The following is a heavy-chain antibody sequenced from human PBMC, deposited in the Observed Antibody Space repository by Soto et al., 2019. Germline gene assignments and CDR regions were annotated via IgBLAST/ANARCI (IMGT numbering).Heavy chain of an antibody. V-gene: IGHV1-2*04. CDR3: ARQGGQWLANDAFDI. CDR2: INPNSGGT. J-gene: IGHJ3*02. D-gene: IGHD6-19*01. CDR1: GYTFTGYY. Sequence: ASVKVSCKASGYTFTGYYMHWVRQAPGQGLEWMGWINPNSGGTNYAQKFQGWVTMTRDTSISTAYMELSRLRSDDTAVYYCARQGGQWLANDAFDIWGQGTMVTVSS.